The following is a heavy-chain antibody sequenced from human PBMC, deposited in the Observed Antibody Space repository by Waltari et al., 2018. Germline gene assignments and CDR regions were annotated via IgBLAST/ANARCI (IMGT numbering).Heavy chain of an antibody. CDR1: GYSISSGYF. D-gene: IGHD2-21*02. J-gene: IGHJ3*01. Sequence: QVQLQESGPGRVKPSETLSLTCAVAGYSISSGYFWGWIRQPRGKGLEWIGTVYHTGSTYYNPSLRSRLTISVDTSKNQFSLKLTSVTAADTAVYFCARAQGGNSDRAFDVWGQGTMVTVSS. CDR2: VYHTGST. V-gene: IGHV4-38-2*01. CDR3: ARAQGGNSDRAFDV.